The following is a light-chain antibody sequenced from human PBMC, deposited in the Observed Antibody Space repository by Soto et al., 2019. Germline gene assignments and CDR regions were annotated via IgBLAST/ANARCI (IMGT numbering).Light chain of an antibody. CDR1: SSDVGGYNY. CDR2: EVS. CDR3: SSFTSGSTL. Sequence: QSALTQPASVSGSPGQSITISCTVTSSDVGGYNYVCWYQQHPGKAPKLMIYEVSNRPSGVSNRFSGSKSGNTASLTISGLQAEDEADYYCSSFTSGSTLFGTGTKSPS. V-gene: IGLV2-14*01. J-gene: IGLJ1*01.